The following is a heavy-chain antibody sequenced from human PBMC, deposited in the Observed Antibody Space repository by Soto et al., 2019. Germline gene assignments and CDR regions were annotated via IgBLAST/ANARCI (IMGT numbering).Heavy chain of an antibody. CDR1: GGSVSSVKYF. CDR3: ARTVMPVGNLAAFDH. Sequence: QMQLQESGPGLVKPSETLSLTCNVSGGSVSSVKYFWSWIRQPPGKGLEWIAYIYNNGNTNYNPSRKGRASISVDTSKNQCSLKLTSVTAADSAVYFCARTVMPVGNLAAFDHWGQGVLVTVSS. V-gene: IGHV4-61*01. D-gene: IGHD7-27*01. CDR2: IYNNGNT. J-gene: IGHJ4*02.